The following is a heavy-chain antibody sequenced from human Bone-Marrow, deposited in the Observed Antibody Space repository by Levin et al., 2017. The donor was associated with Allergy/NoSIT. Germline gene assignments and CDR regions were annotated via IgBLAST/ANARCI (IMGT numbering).Heavy chain of an antibody. J-gene: IGHJ4*02. V-gene: IGHV4-31*03. CDR1: GASIRTGGYF. CDR3: ARDGVLCSSTSCYRGGVDC. Sequence: SQTLSLTCTVSGASIRTGGYFWAWIRLHPGKGLEWIGHSHYSGTTYYNPSLKTRVAISVDTSKNQFSLKLSSVTAADTAVYYCARDGVLCSSTSCYRGGVDCWGQGILVTVSS. CDR2: SHYSGTT. D-gene: IGHD2-2*02.